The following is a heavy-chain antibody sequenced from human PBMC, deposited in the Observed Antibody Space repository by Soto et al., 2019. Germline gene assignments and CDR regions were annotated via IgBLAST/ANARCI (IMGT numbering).Heavy chain of an antibody. Sequence: QVQLVESGGGVVQPGRSLRLSCAASGFTFSSYGMHWVRQAPGKGLEWVAVIWYDGSNKYYADSVKGRFTISRDNSKNTLYLQMNSLRAEDTAVYYCARDEGWFGHLRADYWGQGTLVTVSS. D-gene: IGHD3-10*01. CDR1: GFTFSSYG. V-gene: IGHV3-33*01. CDR3: ARDEGWFGHLRADY. CDR2: IWYDGSNK. J-gene: IGHJ4*02.